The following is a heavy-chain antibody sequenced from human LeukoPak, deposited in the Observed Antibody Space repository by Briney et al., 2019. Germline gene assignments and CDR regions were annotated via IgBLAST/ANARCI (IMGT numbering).Heavy chain of an antibody. Sequence: SETLSLTCTVSGYSISSAYYWGWIRQPPGKGLEWIGSIYHSGSTYYDPSLKSRVTISVDTSKSQFSLKLSSVTAADTAVYFCARDPFIVVPAALRYMDVWGKGTTVTVS. D-gene: IGHD2-2*01. CDR1: GYSISSAYY. CDR2: IYHSGST. CDR3: ARDPFIVVPAALRYMDV. J-gene: IGHJ6*03. V-gene: IGHV4-38-2*02.